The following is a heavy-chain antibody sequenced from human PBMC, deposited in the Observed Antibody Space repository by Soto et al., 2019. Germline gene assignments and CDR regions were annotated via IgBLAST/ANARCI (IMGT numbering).Heavy chain of an antibody. CDR3: ARDRIAGDIVDY. CDR1: GFTFSASA. D-gene: IGHD6-13*01. Sequence: QVQLVESGGGVVQPGRSLRLSCAASGFTFSASAMHWVRQAPGKGLEWVAVISYDGSNKYSADSVKGRFIISRHNAKPTRYLQMNTRTTEDTAVYYCARDRIAGDIVDYWGQGTLVTVSS. CDR2: ISYDGSNK. J-gene: IGHJ4*02. V-gene: IGHV3-30*01.